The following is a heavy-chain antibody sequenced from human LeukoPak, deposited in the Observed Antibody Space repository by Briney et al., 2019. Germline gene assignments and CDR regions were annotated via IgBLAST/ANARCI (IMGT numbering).Heavy chain of an antibody. CDR1: GGSISSYY. Sequence: SETLSLPCTVSGGSISSYYWSWIRQPPGKGLEWIGYIYYSGSTNYNPSLKSRVTISVDTSKNQFSLKLSSVTAADTAMYYCAREVADYGGYYYYHYMDVWGKGTTVTISS. J-gene: IGHJ6*03. CDR3: AREVADYGGYYYYHYMDV. D-gene: IGHD4-23*01. V-gene: IGHV4-59*12. CDR2: IYYSGST.